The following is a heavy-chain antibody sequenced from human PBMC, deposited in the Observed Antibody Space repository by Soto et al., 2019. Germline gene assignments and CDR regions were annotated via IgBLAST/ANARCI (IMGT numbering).Heavy chain of an antibody. CDR3: ATGYCSSTRCYSPYSGVDV. D-gene: IGHD2-2*01. J-gene: IGHJ6*02. Sequence: ASVKVSCKVSGYTLTELSMHWVRQAPGKGLEWMGGFDPEDGETIYAQKFQGRVTMTEDTSTDTAYMELSSLRSEDTAVYYCATGYCSSTRCYSPYSGVDVWGQGTTVTVSS. CDR2: FDPEDGET. CDR1: GYTLTELS. V-gene: IGHV1-24*01.